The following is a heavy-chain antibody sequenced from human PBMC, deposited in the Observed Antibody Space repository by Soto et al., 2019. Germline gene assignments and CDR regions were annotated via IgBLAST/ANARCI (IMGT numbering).Heavy chain of an antibody. CDR2: IWYDGSNK. D-gene: IGHD3-9*01. CDR3: ARAGDYDILTGHLDV. CDR1: GFTFSSYG. Sequence: PGGSLRLSCAASGFTFSSYGMHWVRQAPGKGLEWVAVIWYDGSNKYYADSVKGRFTISRDNSKNTLYLQMNSLRAEDTAVYYCARAGDYDILTGHLDVWGQGTTVTVPS. J-gene: IGHJ6*02. V-gene: IGHV3-33*01.